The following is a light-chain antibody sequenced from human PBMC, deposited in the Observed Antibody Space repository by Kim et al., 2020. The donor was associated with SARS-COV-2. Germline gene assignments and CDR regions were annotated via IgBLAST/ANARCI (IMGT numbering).Light chain of an antibody. V-gene: IGLV3-21*04. Sequence: SYELTQPPSVSVAPGETASITCGGDSIGSKSVHWYQQESGQAPVLVIYFDSNRPSGIPQRFSGSNSGTTATLTISRVEAGDEADYYCQVCDTSTDHWVFVGGTQLTVL. CDR1: SIGSKS. CDR2: FDS. CDR3: QVCDTSTDHWV. J-gene: IGLJ3*02.